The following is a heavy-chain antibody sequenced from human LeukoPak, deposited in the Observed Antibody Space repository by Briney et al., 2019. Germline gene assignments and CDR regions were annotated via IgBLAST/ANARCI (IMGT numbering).Heavy chain of an antibody. J-gene: IGHJ4*02. V-gene: IGHV1-69*04. CDR1: GGTFSSYA. Sequence: SVKVSCKASGGTFSSYAISWVRQAPGQGLEWMGRIIPILGIANYAQKLQGRVTITADKSTSTAYMELSSLRSEDTAVYYCARLPAAAGPSYDYWGQGTLVTVSS. CDR3: ARLPAAAGPSYDY. CDR2: IIPILGIA. D-gene: IGHD6-13*01.